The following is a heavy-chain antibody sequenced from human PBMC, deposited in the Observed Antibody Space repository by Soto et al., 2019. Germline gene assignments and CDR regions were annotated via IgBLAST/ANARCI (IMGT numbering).Heavy chain of an antibody. V-gene: IGHV3-23*01. D-gene: IGHD5-18*01. CDR3: AKDLTARGYSYAHDFDY. Sequence: EVQLLESGGGLVQPGGSLRLSCAASGFTFSSYAMSWVRQAPGKGLEWVSAISGSGGSTYYADSVKGRFTISRDNSKNTLYLQMNSLRAEDTAVYYCAKDLTARGYSYAHDFDYWGQGTLVTVSS. J-gene: IGHJ4*02. CDR2: ISGSGGST. CDR1: GFTFSSYA.